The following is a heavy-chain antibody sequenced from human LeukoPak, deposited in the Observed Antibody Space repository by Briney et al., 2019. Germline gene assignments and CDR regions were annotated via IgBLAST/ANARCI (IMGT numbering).Heavy chain of an antibody. J-gene: IGHJ4*02. V-gene: IGHV3-66*01. CDR3: ASGLWFGELPNDY. Sequence: GGSLRLSCAASGFTLSSNYMSWVRQAPGKGLEWVSVIYSGGSTYYAASVKGRFTISRDNSKNTLYLQMNSLRAEDTAVYYCASGLWFGELPNDYWGQGTLVTVSS. CDR2: IYSGGST. D-gene: IGHD3-10*01. CDR1: GFTLSSNY.